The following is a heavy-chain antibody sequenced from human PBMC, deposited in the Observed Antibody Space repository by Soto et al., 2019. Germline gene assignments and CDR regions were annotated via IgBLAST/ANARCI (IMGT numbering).Heavy chain of an antibody. D-gene: IGHD1-26*01. Sequence: PGGSLRLSCVASEFSFSTYNMNWVRQAPGKGLEWVSFISSTSSHIHYADSVKGRFTISRDNSKNTLYLQMNSLGAEDTAVYYCARDFVVGGPTINYYYGMDVWGQGTTVTVSS. J-gene: IGHJ6*02. CDR3: ARDFVVGGPTINYYYGMDV. V-gene: IGHV3-21*01. CDR2: ISSTSSHI. CDR1: EFSFSTYN.